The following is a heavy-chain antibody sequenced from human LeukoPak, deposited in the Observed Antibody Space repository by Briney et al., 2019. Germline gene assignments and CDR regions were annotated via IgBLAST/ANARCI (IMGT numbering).Heavy chain of an antibody. Sequence: ASVKVSCKASGYIFTSYYMHWVRQAPGQGREWLGVVYPSAGTSDPAQRFRARITLSDDTSTSTAYMELRSLKSEDTAIYFCVREHHGGYFDFWGQGTLVTVSS. J-gene: IGHJ4*02. D-gene: IGHD3-10*01. CDR1: GYIFTSYY. CDR2: VYPSAGTS. V-gene: IGHV1-46*03. CDR3: VREHHGGYFDF.